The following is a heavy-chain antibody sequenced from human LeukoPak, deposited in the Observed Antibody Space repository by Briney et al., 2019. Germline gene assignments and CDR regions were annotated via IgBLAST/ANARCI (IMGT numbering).Heavy chain of an antibody. V-gene: IGHV1-46*01. Sequence: ASVKVSCKASGYTFTSYYMHWVRQAPGQGLEWMGMIYPRDGSTSYAQKFQGRVTVTRDTSTSTVHIELSGLRSEDTAVYYCARDQEGFDYWGQGTLVTVSS. CDR1: GYTFTSYY. J-gene: IGHJ4*02. CDR3: ARDQEGFDY. CDR2: IYPRDGST.